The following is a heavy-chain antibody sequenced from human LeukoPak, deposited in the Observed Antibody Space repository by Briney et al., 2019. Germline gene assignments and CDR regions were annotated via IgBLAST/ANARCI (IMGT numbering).Heavy chain of an antibody. CDR3: ARPRTYYDFWRGYPPFDY. CDR2: IITNYGTT. V-gene: IGHV1-69*01. J-gene: IGHJ4*02. CDR1: GGTFSNYA. D-gene: IGHD3-3*01. Sequence: SVRVSCKASGGTFSNYAISWVRQAPGQGLEWMGGIITNYGTTNYAQKYQGRVTITADESTTTVYMELSSLRSEDTAVYYCARPRTYYDFWRGYPPFDYWGQGTLVTVSS.